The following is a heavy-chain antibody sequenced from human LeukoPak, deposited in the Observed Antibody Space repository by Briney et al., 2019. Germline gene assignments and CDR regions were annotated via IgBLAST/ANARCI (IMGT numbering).Heavy chain of an antibody. D-gene: IGHD2-8*01. V-gene: IGHV3-33*01. Sequence: GRSLKLSCAASGFTFSSYGMHWVRQAPGKGLEWVADIWFDGKNEHFADSVKGRFTISRDNSKNTMYLQINSLRAEDTAVYYCARDRHCANGVCHSPPGMDVWGQGTTVTVSS. CDR2: IWFDGKNE. J-gene: IGHJ6*02. CDR3: ARDRHCANGVCHSPPGMDV. CDR1: GFTFSSYG.